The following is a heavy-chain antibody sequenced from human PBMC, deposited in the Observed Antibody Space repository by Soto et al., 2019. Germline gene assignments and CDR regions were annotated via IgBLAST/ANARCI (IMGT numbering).Heavy chain of an antibody. D-gene: IGHD1-26*01. CDR2: IYYSGST. CDR3: ARGVPTYSDDAFDI. CDR1: GGSISSYY. Sequence: PSETLSLTCTVSGGSISSYYWSWIRQPPGKGLKWIGYIYYSGSTNYNPSLKSRVTISVDTSENQFSLKLSSVTAADTAVYYCARGVPTYSDDAFDIWGQGTMVTVSS. J-gene: IGHJ3*02. V-gene: IGHV4-59*01.